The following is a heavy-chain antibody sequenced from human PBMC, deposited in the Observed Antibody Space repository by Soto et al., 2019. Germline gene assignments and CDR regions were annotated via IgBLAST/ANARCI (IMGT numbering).Heavy chain of an antibody. CDR3: ARAAAAGFAFDI. Sequence: PGGSLRLSCAASGFTFSDYYMNWIRQAPGKGLEWVSYISSSSSYTNYADSVKGRFTISRDNAENSLFLQMNSLRAEDTAVYYCARAAAAGFAFDIWGLGTMVTVSS. CDR1: GFTFSDYY. CDR2: ISSSSSYT. V-gene: IGHV3-11*06. D-gene: IGHD6-13*01. J-gene: IGHJ3*02.